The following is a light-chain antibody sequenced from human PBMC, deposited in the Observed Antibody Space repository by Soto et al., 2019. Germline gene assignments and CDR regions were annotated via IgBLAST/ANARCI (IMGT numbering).Light chain of an antibody. CDR3: QQYHNWPLT. J-gene: IGKJ4*01. CDR2: GAS. V-gene: IGKV3-15*01. Sequence: EIVMTQSPATLSVSPGERATLSCRASQSVNIYLAWYQQKPGQAPRLLIQGASTRATGVPARFSGSGSGTEFTLTISSLRSEDFAVYFCQQYHNWPLTFGGGTKVDIK. CDR1: QSVNIY.